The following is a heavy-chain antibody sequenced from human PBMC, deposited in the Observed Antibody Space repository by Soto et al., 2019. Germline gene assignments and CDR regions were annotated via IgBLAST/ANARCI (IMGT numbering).Heavy chain of an antibody. CDR3: ARFSPPRRSYDSNPGWFDP. D-gene: IGHD3-22*01. V-gene: IGHV4-59*01. CDR2: VSSTGST. CDR1: GGSLNSYY. J-gene: IGHJ5*02. Sequence: SETLSLTCTVSGGSLNSYYWTWIRQSPGKGLEWIGYVSSTGSTNYNPSLKRRLTMSLDTSTNEVSLSLTSVTAADAAVYFCARFSPPRRSYDSNPGWFDPWGQGIMVTVSS.